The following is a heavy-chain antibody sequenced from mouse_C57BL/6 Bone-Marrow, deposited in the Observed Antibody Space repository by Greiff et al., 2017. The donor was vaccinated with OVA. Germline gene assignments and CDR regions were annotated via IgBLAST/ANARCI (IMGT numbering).Heavy chain of an antibody. CDR3: ARDPYDYDDVGYAMDY. V-gene: IGHV3-6*01. D-gene: IGHD2-4*01. Sequence: VQLQQSGPGLVKPSQSLSLTCSVTGYSITSGYYWNWIRQFPGNKLEWMGYISYDGSNNYNPSLKNRISITRDTSKNQFFLKLNSVTTEDTATYYCARDPYDYDDVGYAMDYWGQGTSVTVSS. CDR2: ISYDGSN. J-gene: IGHJ4*01. CDR1: GYSITSGYY.